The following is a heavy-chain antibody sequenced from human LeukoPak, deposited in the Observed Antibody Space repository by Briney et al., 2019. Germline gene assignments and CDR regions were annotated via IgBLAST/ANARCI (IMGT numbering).Heavy chain of an antibody. Sequence: QTGGSLRLSCAASGFTFSSYATHWVCQAPGKGLEWVAVISYDGSNKYYADSVKGRFTISRDNSKNTLYLQMNSLRAEDTAVYYCARDSPYSSSWYAIDYWGQGTLVTVSS. J-gene: IGHJ4*02. CDR1: GFTFSSYA. CDR2: ISYDGSNK. D-gene: IGHD6-13*01. CDR3: ARDSPYSSSWYAIDY. V-gene: IGHV3-30-3*01.